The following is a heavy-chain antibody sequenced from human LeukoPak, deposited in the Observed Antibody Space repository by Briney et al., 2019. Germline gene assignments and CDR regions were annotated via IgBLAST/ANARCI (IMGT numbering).Heavy chain of an antibody. CDR3: ARDLSDYGDYDWFDP. D-gene: IGHD4-17*01. Sequence: SETLSLTCTVSDGSISSYYWSWIRQPPGKGLEWIGYIYYSGSTNYNPSLKSRVTISVDTSKNQFSLKLSSVTAADTAVYYCARDLSDYGDYDWFDPWGQGTLVTVSS. CDR2: IYYSGST. CDR1: DGSISSYY. J-gene: IGHJ5*02. V-gene: IGHV4-59*01.